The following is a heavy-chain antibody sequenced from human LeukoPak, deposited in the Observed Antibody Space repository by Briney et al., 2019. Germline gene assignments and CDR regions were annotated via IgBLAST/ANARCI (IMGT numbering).Heavy chain of an antibody. CDR3: ARGSGTYYYDSSGPFDY. J-gene: IGHJ4*02. Sequence: PGGSLRLSCAASGFSFSDHYMDWDRQASGKGLEWVGRTRNKAHSYTTEYAASVKGRFIISRDDSKNSLYLQMNSLKTEDTAVYYCARGSGTYYYDSSGPFDYWGQGTLVTVSS. CDR2: TRNKAHSYTT. CDR1: GFSFSDHY. V-gene: IGHV3-72*01. D-gene: IGHD3-22*01.